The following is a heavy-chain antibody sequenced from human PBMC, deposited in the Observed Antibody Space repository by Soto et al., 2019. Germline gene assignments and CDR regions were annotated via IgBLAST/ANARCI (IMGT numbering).Heavy chain of an antibody. CDR3: AKGPRYYYGSGIHYYMDV. CDR1: GFTFSSYG. D-gene: IGHD3-10*01. V-gene: IGHV3-30*18. Sequence: GGSLRLSCAASGFTFSSYGMHWVRQAPGKGLEWVAVISYDGSNKYYADSVKGRFTISRDNSKNTLYLQMNSLRAEDTAVYYCAKGPRYYYGSGIHYYMDVWGKGTTVTVSS. J-gene: IGHJ6*03. CDR2: ISYDGSNK.